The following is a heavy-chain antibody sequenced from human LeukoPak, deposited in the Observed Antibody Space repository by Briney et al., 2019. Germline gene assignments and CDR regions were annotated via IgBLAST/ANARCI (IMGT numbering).Heavy chain of an antibody. V-gene: IGHV4-30-2*01. CDR3: ARSAAVTGQFDF. CDR1: GGSISSGGYS. D-gene: IGHD6-19*01. J-gene: IGHJ4*02. CDR2: IYHSGST. Sequence: SETLSLTCAVSGGSISSGGYSWSWIRQPPGKGLEWIGYIYHSGSTYYNPSLKSRVTISVDRSKNQFSLSLTSVTAADTAFYYCARSAAVTGQFDFWGPGTLVTVSS.